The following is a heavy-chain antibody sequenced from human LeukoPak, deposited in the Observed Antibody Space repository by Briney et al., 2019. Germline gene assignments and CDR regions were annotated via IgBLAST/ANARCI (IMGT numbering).Heavy chain of an antibody. V-gene: IGHV4-34*01. CDR2: INHSGST. Sequence: SETLSLTCGVYGGSFSGYYWSWIRQPPGKGLEWIGEINHSGSTNYNPSLKSRVTISVDTSKNQFSLKLSSVTAADTAVYYCARGALRWSYYYGMDVWGQGTTVTVSS. CDR3: ARGALRWSYYYGMDV. D-gene: IGHD4-23*01. CDR1: GGSFSGYY. J-gene: IGHJ6*02.